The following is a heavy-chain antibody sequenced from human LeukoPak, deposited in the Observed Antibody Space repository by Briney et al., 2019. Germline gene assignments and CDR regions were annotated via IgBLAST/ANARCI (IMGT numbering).Heavy chain of an antibody. CDR2: IYYSGST. V-gene: IGHV4-39*01. J-gene: IGHJ4*02. CDR1: GGSISSSSYY. D-gene: IGHD6-19*01. CDR3: ARRGSGWYFFDY. Sequence: SETLSLTCTVSGGSISSSSYYWGWIRQPPGKGLEWIGSIYYSGSTYYNPSLKSRVTISVDTSKNQFALKLSSVTAADTAVYYCARRGSGWYFFDYWGQGSLVTVSS.